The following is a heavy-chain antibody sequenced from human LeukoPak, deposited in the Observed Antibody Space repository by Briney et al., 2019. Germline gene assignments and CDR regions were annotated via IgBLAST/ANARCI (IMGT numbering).Heavy chain of an antibody. Sequence: PGGSLRLSCAASGFTFDDYGMSWVRQAPGKGLEWVSGINWNGGSTGYADSVKGRFTISRDNAKNSLYLQMNSLRVEDTAVYYCARSRSSLPGWLDGSNLDAFDIWGQGTMVTVSS. CDR1: GFTFDDYG. CDR2: INWNGGST. CDR3: ARSRSSLPGWLDGSNLDAFDI. D-gene: IGHD5-24*01. V-gene: IGHV3-20*04. J-gene: IGHJ3*02.